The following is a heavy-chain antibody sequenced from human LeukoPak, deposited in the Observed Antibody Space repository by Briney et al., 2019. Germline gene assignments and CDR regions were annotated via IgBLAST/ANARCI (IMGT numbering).Heavy chain of an antibody. Sequence: GGSLRLSCAASGFTFSSYWMNWVRQAPGKGLEWVSYISSSGSTIYYADSVKGRFTSSRDNAKKSLYLQMNSLRAEDTAVYYCARETDSTLFDYWGQGTLVTVSS. CDR3: ARETDSTLFDY. CDR1: GFTFSSYW. V-gene: IGHV3-48*04. J-gene: IGHJ4*02. D-gene: IGHD2-2*01. CDR2: ISSSGSTI.